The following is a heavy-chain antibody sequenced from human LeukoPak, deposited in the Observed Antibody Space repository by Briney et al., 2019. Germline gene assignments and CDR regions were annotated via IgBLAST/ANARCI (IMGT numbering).Heavy chain of an antibody. J-gene: IGHJ3*02. CDR3: ARDRGERDSTWSLPAHGFDI. Sequence: SVKVSCKASGGTFSSYAINWVRQAPGQGLEWMGRIFPIFRTANYAQKFQGRVTVITDESTSTAYMELSSLRPEDTAMYYCARDRGERDSTWSLPAHGFDIWGQGTMVTVSS. CDR1: GGTFSSYA. D-gene: IGHD6-13*01. V-gene: IGHV1-69*05. CDR2: IFPIFRTA.